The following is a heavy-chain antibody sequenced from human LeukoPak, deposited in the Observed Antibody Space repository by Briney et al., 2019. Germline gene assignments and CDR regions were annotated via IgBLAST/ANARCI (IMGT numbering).Heavy chain of an antibody. Sequence: SETLSLTCSVSGDSISTSNYYWGWLRQPPGKGLEWIASLSNTGNTFYNASLTTRVTISADTSKNQFSLRLTSVTVADTAFYYCARHHMAAIGYWGQGTLVTVSS. CDR3: ARHHMAAIGY. V-gene: IGHV4-39*01. CDR2: LSNTGNT. D-gene: IGHD5-18*01. J-gene: IGHJ4*02. CDR1: GDSISTSNYY.